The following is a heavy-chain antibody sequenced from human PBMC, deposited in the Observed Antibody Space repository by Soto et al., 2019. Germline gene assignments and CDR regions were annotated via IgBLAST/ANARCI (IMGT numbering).Heavy chain of an antibody. J-gene: IGHJ5*02. CDR3: ARDGGQWFWEVRADWFAP. Sequence: ASVKVSCKASGYTFTSYYMHWVRQAPGQGLEWMGIINLSGGSTSYAQKFQGRVTMTRDTSTSTVYMELSSLRSEDTAVYYCARDGGQWFWEVRADWFAPCGQGTLVTGSS. V-gene: IGHV1-46*01. CDR2: INLSGGST. D-gene: IGHD3-10*01. CDR1: GYTFTSYY.